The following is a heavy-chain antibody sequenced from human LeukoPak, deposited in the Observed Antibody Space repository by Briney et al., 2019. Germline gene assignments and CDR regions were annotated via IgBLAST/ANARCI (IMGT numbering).Heavy chain of an antibody. V-gene: IGHV3-23*01. CDR1: GFTFSSYA. CDR2: ISGSGNRT. CDR3: AREVVATASAFDC. D-gene: IGHD2-21*01. J-gene: IGHJ4*02. Sequence: GGSLRLSCAASGFTFSSYAMSWVRQAPGKGLEWVSSISGSGNRTYYADSVKGRFSISRDNARNSLYLQISSLRAEDTAVYYCAREVVATASAFDCWGQGTLVTVSS.